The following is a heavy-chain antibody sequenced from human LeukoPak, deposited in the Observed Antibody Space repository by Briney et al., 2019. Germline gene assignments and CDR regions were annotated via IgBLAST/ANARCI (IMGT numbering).Heavy chain of an antibody. CDR2: ISWNSGSI. D-gene: IGHD4-17*01. V-gene: IGHV3-9*01. Sequence: SLRLSCAASGFTFDDYAMHWVRQAPGKGLEWVSGISWNSGSIGYADSVKGRFTISRDNAKNSLYLQMNSLRAEDTALYYCAKDISAAVTTEFDPWGQGTLVTVSS. CDR1: GFTFDDYA. CDR3: AKDISAAVTTEFDP. J-gene: IGHJ5*02.